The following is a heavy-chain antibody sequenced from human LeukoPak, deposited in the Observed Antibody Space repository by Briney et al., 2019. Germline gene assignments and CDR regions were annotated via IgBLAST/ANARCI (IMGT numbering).Heavy chain of an antibody. Sequence: SETLSLTCTVSGYSISSGYYWGWIRQPPGKGLEWIGSIYHSGSTYYNPSLKSRVTISVDASKNQFSLKLASVTAADTAIYYCAKGAGGFSYYNWFDPWGQGTLVTVSS. V-gene: IGHV4-38-2*02. CDR1: GYSISSGYY. CDR2: IYHSGST. D-gene: IGHD5-18*01. CDR3: AKGAGGFSYYNWFDP. J-gene: IGHJ5*02.